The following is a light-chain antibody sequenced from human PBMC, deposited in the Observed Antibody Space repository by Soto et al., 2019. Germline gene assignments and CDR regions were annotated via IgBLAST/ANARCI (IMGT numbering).Light chain of an antibody. J-gene: IGKJ2*01. Sequence: DIQMTQSPSTLSASVGDRVTITCRASQSISDWLAWYQQKPGKAPKVLIYKASSLESGVPSRFSGSGSGTEFTLTISSLQPDDFATYYCQQYNSYPYTFGQGTKLEIK. CDR2: KAS. V-gene: IGKV1-5*03. CDR1: QSISDW. CDR3: QQYNSYPYT.